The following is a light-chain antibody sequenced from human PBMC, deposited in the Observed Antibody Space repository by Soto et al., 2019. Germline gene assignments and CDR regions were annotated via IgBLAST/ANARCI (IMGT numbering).Light chain of an antibody. Sequence: EIVLTQSPATLSLSPGERATLSCRASQSVSSYFAWYQQKPGQAPRLLIYDASNRATGIPARFSGSGSGTDVTLTISSLEPADFAVYYCQQRSNWPPYTFGQGTKLEIK. CDR3: QQRSNWPPYT. V-gene: IGKV3-11*01. CDR2: DAS. J-gene: IGKJ2*01. CDR1: QSVSSY.